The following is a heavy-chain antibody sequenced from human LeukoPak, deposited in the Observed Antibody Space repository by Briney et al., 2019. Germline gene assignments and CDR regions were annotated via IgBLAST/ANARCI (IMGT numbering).Heavy chain of an antibody. CDR1: GYTFTSYD. V-gene: IGHV1-8*03. J-gene: IGHJ6*03. CDR2: MNPNSGNT. Sequence: ASVTVSCKASGYTFTSYDINWVRQATGQGLEWMGWMNPNSGNTGYAQKFQGRVTITRNTSISTAYMELSSLRSEDTAVYYCAGGQRLYPDYYYYMDVWGKGATVTVSS. CDR3: AGGQRLYPDYYYYMDV. D-gene: IGHD2-8*01.